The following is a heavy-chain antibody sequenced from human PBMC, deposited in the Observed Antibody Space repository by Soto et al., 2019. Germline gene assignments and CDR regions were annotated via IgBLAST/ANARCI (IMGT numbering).Heavy chain of an antibody. Sequence: SETLSLTCTVSGGSVSNSNYYWGWIRQSPGKGLEWIGSVYYRGRSYSKSSVKSRVTISVDTSKNQFSMNLNSVTASDTAVYYCVSQRTSVLTQAYFDYWGPGALVTVS. CDR1: GGSVSNSNYY. CDR3: VSQRTSVLTQAYFDY. V-gene: IGHV4-39*01. J-gene: IGHJ4*02. D-gene: IGHD2-8*01. CDR2: VYYRGRS.